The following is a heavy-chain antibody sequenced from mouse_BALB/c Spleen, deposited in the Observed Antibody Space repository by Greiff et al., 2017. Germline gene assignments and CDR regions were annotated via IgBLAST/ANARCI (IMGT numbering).Heavy chain of an antibody. D-gene: IGHD1-2*01. Sequence: EVKLMESGGGLVQPGGSLKLSCAASGFTFSSYGMSWVRQTPDKRLELVATINSNGGSTYYPDSVKGRFTISRDNAKNTLYLQMSSLKSEDTAMYYCASVHYYGAWFAYWGQGTLGTVSA. V-gene: IGHV5-6-3*01. CDR1: GFTFSSYG. CDR3: ASVHYYGAWFAY. CDR2: INSNGGST. J-gene: IGHJ3*01.